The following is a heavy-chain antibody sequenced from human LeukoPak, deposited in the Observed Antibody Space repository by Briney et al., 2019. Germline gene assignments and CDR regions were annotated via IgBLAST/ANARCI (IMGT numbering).Heavy chain of an antibody. CDR3: ASRGYYYGSGSYYNSYYFDF. Sequence: PGGSLRLSCAASGFTFSSYRMSWVRQAPGKGLEWVANIKKDGSEKYYMDSVRGRFIISRDNAKNSLYLQMNSLRAEDTAVYYCASRGYYYGSGSYYNSYYFDFWGQGTLVTVSS. CDR2: IKKDGSEK. V-gene: IGHV3-7*03. J-gene: IGHJ4*02. CDR1: GFTFSSYR. D-gene: IGHD3-10*01.